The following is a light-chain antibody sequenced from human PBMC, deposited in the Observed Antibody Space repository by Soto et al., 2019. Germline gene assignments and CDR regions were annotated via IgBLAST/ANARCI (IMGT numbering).Light chain of an antibody. Sequence: EIVLTQSPDTLSLSPGERATLSCRASQSVRSNSLAWYQQKPGQAPRFLIYDASSRATGIPDRFSGSGSGTDFTLTISRLEPEDFAVYYCQQYGSTPLTSGGGTKVDIK. J-gene: IGKJ4*01. CDR1: QSVRSNS. CDR3: QQYGSTPLT. CDR2: DAS. V-gene: IGKV3-20*01.